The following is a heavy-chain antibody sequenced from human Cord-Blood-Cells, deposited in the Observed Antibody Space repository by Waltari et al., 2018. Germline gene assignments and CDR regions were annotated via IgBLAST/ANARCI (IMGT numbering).Heavy chain of an antibody. Sequence: EVQLVESGGGLVQPGGSLRLSCAASGFTFSSYWMSWVRQAPGKGLEWVANIKQDGSEKYYVDSVKGRITISRDNSKNSLYLQMNSLRAEDTAVYYCARVGPLWFGELLYYFDYWGQGTLVTVSS. CDR2: IKQDGSEK. CDR1: GFTFSSYW. CDR3: ARVGPLWFGELLYYFDY. J-gene: IGHJ4*02. D-gene: IGHD3-10*01. V-gene: IGHV3-7*01.